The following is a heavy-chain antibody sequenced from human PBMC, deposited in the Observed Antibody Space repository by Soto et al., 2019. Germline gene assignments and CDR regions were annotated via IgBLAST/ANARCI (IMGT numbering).Heavy chain of an antibody. J-gene: IGHJ5*02. CDR3: ARAARSTMIVVVTEFWFDP. Sequence: ASVKVSCKASGYTFTSYAMHWVRQAPGQRLEWMGWINAGNGNTKYSQKFQGRVTITRDTSASTAYMELSSLRSEDTAVYYCARAARSTMIVVVTEFWFDPWGQGTLV. CDR1: GYTFTSYA. D-gene: IGHD3-22*01. CDR2: INAGNGNT. V-gene: IGHV1-3*01.